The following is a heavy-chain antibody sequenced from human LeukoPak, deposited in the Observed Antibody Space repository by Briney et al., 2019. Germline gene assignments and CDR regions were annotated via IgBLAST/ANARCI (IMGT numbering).Heavy chain of an antibody. CDR3: ARDLERIAVAGPIDY. CDR1: GFTFSSYA. J-gene: IGHJ4*02. CDR2: ISYDGSNK. Sequence: GGSLRLSCGASGFTFSSYAMHWVRQAPGKGLEWVAVISYDGSNKYYADSVKGRFTISRDNSKNTLYLQMNSLRAEDTAVYYCARDLERIAVAGPIDYWGQGTLVTVSS. V-gene: IGHV3-30*04. D-gene: IGHD6-19*01.